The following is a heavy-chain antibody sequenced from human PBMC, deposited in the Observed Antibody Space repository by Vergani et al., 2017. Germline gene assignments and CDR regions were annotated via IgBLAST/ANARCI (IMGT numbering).Heavy chain of an antibody. CDR2: ISYDGSNK. CDR1: GFTFSSYA. CDR3: ARDEGMTTVTGGFDY. J-gene: IGHJ4*02. Sequence: QVQLVESGGGVVQPGRSLRLSCAASGFTFSSYAMHWVRQAPGKGLEWVAVISYDGSNKYYADSVKGRFTISRDNSKNTLYLQMNSLRAEDTAVYYCARDEGMTTVTGGFDYWGQGTLVTVSS. V-gene: IGHV3-30-3*01. D-gene: IGHD4-17*01.